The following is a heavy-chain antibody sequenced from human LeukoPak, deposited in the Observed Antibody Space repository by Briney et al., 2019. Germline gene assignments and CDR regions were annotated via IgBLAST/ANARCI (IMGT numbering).Heavy chain of an antibody. CDR2: VSYSGST. Sequence: SETLSLTCSVAGGSMSIYYWSWIRQPPGKGLEWIGYVSYSGSTNYNPSLKSRVTISVDTSKNQFSLKLSSVTAADTAVYYCARATGQFDPWGQGTLVTVSS. CDR1: GGSMSIYY. J-gene: IGHJ5*02. D-gene: IGHD1-14*01. CDR3: ARATGQFDP. V-gene: IGHV4-59*08.